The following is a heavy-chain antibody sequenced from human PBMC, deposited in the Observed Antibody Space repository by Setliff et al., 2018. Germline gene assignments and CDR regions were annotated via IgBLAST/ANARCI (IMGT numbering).Heavy chain of an antibody. J-gene: IGHJ3*02. CDR1: GFSLFSLGVG. CDR3: AHVDSDGIDAFDI. Sequence: SGPTLVNPTQTLTLTCSFSGFSLFSLGVGVGWIRQPPGKALEWLAIVYWDDDKRYNPSLNNGLTITKDTSKNQVVLTMTNMDPVDTATYYCAHVDSDGIDAFDIWGQGTMVTVSS. V-gene: IGHV2-5*02. CDR2: VYWDDDK. D-gene: IGHD2-15*01.